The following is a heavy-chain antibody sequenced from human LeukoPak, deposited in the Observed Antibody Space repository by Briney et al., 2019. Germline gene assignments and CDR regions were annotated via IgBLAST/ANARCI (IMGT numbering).Heavy chain of an antibody. CDR1: GYTFTSYY. J-gene: IGHJ4*02. D-gene: IGHD1-26*01. Sequence: GASVTVSCTASGYTFTSYYMHWVRQAPGQGLEWMGIINPSGGSTSYAQKFQGRVTMTRDTSTSTVYMELSSLRSEDTAVYYCASEPMGATRYWGRGPLVTVSS. CDR3: ASEPMGATRY. V-gene: IGHV1-46*01. CDR2: INPSGGST.